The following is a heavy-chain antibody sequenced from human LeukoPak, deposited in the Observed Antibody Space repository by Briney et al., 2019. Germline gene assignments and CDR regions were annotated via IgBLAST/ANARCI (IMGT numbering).Heavy chain of an antibody. D-gene: IGHD2-15*01. CDR3: ARSGGRSGGYY. Sequence: SETLPLTCTVSGGSIGSYYWSWIRQPPGKGLEWIGYISNTGNTNYIPSLKSRVTISVDTSKNQLSLKLSSVTAADTAVYYCARSGGRSGGYYWGQGTLVTVSS. J-gene: IGHJ4*02. V-gene: IGHV4-59*01. CDR1: GGSIGSYY. CDR2: ISNTGNT.